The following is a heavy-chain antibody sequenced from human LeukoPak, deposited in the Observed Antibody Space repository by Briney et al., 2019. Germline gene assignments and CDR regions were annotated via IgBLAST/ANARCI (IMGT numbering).Heavy chain of an antibody. J-gene: IGHJ3*02. CDR3: AREGPPGTETQDAFDI. CDR2: IYYSGST. D-gene: IGHD3-10*01. CDR1: GGSISSGGYY. V-gene: IGHV4-31*03. Sequence: TLSLTCTVSGGSISSGGYYWSWIRQHPGKGLEWIGHIYYSGSTYYNPSLKSRVTISVDTSKNQFSLKLSSVTAADTAVYYCAREGPPGTETQDAFDIWGQGTMVTVSS.